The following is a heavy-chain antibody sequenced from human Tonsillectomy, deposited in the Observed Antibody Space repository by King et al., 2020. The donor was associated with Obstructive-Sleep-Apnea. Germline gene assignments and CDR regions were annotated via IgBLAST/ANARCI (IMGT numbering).Heavy chain of an antibody. J-gene: IGHJ4*02. CDR3: ARLGSWGGANFDY. V-gene: IGHV4-38-2*02. Sequence: VQLQESGPGLVKPSETLSLTCTVSGYSINSGYYWGWIRQPPGKGLEWIGSIYHSGSTYYNPSLKSRVTISVDTSKNQFSLKLSSVTAADTAVYYCARLGSWGGANFDYWGQGTLVTVSS. CDR1: GYSINSGYY. CDR2: IYHSGST. D-gene: IGHD1-26*01.